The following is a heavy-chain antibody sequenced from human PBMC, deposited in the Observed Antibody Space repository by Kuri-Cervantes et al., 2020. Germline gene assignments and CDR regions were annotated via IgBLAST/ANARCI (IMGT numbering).Heavy chain of an antibody. D-gene: IGHD3-10*01. CDR3: AKGIGYYYGSGSYYKRSDANFGFDY. CDR2: VSYDGSNK. CDR1: GFTFRSYG. Sequence: GGSLRLSCAASGFTFRSYGIHWVRQAPGKGLEWVAVVSYDGSNKYYADSVKGRFTISRDNSKNTLYLQMNSLRAEDTAVYYCAKGIGYYYGSGSYYKRSDANFGFDYWGQGTLVTVSS. J-gene: IGHJ4*02. V-gene: IGHV3-30*18.